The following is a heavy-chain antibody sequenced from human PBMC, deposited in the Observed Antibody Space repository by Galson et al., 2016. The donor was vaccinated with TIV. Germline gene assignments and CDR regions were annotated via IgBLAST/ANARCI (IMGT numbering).Heavy chain of an antibody. CDR1: GSTFTNYW. CDR2: IYPGDSDT. CDR3: ARHNGGDVPSGSYPYYFGMDV. Sequence: QSGAEVKKPGESLKISCKGSGSTFTNYWIVWVRQMPGKGLERMGIIYPGDSDTTYSPSFQGQVTISADKSISTAYLQCTSLKASDTAMYYCARHNGGDVPSGSYPYYFGMDVWGQGTAVTVSS. J-gene: IGHJ6*02. D-gene: IGHD4-23*01. V-gene: IGHV5-51*01.